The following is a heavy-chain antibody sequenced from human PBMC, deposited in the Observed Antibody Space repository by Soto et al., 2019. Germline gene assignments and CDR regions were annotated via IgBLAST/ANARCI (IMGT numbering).Heavy chain of an antibody. D-gene: IGHD5-18*01. CDR2: IYSGGST. J-gene: IGHJ4*02. CDR3: ARHGYNYGGGYFDY. V-gene: IGHV3-66*04. CDR1: GVTVSSNY. Sequence: EVQLVESGGGLVQPGGSLRLSCAASGVTVSSNYMSWVRQAPGKGLEWVSVIYSGGSTYYVDSVKGRFTISRDNSKNTLYRQMNSLRAEDTAVYYCARHGYNYGGGYFDYWGQGTLVTVSS.